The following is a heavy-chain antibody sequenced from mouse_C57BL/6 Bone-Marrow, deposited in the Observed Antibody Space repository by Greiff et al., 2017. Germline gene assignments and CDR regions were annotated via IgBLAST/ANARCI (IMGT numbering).Heavy chain of an antibody. V-gene: IGHV5-15*04. D-gene: IGHD1-1*01. J-gene: IGHJ4*01. CDR3: ARRYGSPYAMDY. Sequence: DVQLVESGGGLVQPGGSLKLSCAASGFTFSDYGMAWVRQAPRKGPEWVAFISNLAYSIYYADTVTGRFTISRENAKNTLYLEMSSLRSEDTAMYYCARRYGSPYAMDYWGQGTSVTVSS. CDR1: GFTFSDYG. CDR2: ISNLAYSI.